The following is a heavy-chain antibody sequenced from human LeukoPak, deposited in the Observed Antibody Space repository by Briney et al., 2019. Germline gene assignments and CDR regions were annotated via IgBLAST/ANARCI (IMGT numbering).Heavy chain of an antibody. CDR3: ARISYGGYVDYYYYMDV. J-gene: IGHJ6*03. D-gene: IGHD5-12*01. CDR1: SGSFSGYY. V-gene: IGHV4-34*01. CDR2: IKHSGST. Sequence: SETLSLTCAVYSGSFSGYYWSWIRQPPGKGLEWIGEIKHSGSTNYNPSLKSRVTISVDTSKNQFSLKLSSVTAADTAVYYCARISYGGYVDYYYYMDVWGKGTTVTVSS.